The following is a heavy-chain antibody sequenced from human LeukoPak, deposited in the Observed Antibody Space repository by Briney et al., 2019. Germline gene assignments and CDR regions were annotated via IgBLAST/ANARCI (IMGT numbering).Heavy chain of an antibody. D-gene: IGHD4-17*01. CDR2: IDSGGST. V-gene: IGHV3-66*01. J-gene: IGHJ6*01. CDR1: GITVSSHY. CDR3: ARTYGDYDYYYGMDV. Sequence: PGGSLRLSCAASGITVSSHYMTWVRQAPGKGLEWASVIDSGGSTNSADSVKGRFSVSRDNSKNTLYLQMNSLRVEDTAVYYCARTYGDYDYYYGMDVWGQGTTVTVSS.